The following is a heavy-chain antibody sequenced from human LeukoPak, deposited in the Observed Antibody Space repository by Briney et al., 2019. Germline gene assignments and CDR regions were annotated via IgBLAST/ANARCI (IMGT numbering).Heavy chain of an antibody. CDR2: IYYSGST. Sequence: SETLSLTCTVSGGSISSGDYYWSWIRQPPGTGLEWIGYIYYSGSTYYNPSLKSRVTISVDTSKNQFSLKLSSVTAADTAVYCCARVSTTVVTPIFDYWGQGTLVTVSS. J-gene: IGHJ4*02. V-gene: IGHV4-30-4*01. CDR1: GGSISSGDYY. D-gene: IGHD4-23*01. CDR3: ARVSTTVVTPIFDY.